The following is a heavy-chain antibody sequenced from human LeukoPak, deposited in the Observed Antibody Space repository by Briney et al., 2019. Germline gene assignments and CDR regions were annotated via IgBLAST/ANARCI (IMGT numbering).Heavy chain of an antibody. V-gene: IGHV3-48*01. CDR1: GFTFSSYS. Sequence: PGGSLRLSCAASGFTFSSYSMNWVRQAPGKGLEWVSCISSSSSTIYYADSVEGRFTISRDSAKNSLYLQMNSLRAEDTAVYYCASDGMIRGYGYVRSRDFDYWGQGTLVTVSS. J-gene: IGHJ4*02. CDR2: ISSSSSTI. CDR3: ASDGMIRGYGYVRSRDFDY. D-gene: IGHD5-18*01.